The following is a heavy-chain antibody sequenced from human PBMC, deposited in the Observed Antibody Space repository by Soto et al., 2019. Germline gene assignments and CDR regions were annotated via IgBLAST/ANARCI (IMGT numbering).Heavy chain of an antibody. V-gene: IGHV5-51*01. J-gene: IGHJ6*02. CDR1: GYSFTSYW. D-gene: IGHD3-10*01. CDR3: ARQGYYGSGSYSRPYYGMDV. CDR2: IYPGDSDT. Sequence: GESLKISCKGSGYSFTSYWIGWVRQMPGKGLEWMGIIYPGDSDTRYSPSFQGQVTISADKSISTAYLQWSSLKASDTAMYYCARQGYYGSGSYSRPYYGMDVWGQGTTVTVSS.